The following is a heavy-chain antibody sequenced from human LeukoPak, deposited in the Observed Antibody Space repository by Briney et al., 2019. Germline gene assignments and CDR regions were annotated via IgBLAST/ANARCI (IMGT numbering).Heavy chain of an antibody. Sequence: GGSLRLSCAASGFTVSSNYMTWVRQAPGKGLEWVSVIYSGGTTYYADSVKGRFTISRDNSKNTLYLQMNSLRAEDTAVYYCASASYSSSWYHFDYWGQGTLVTVSS. D-gene: IGHD6-13*01. CDR3: ASASYSSSWYHFDY. V-gene: IGHV3-53*01. J-gene: IGHJ4*02. CDR1: GFTVSSNY. CDR2: IYSGGTT.